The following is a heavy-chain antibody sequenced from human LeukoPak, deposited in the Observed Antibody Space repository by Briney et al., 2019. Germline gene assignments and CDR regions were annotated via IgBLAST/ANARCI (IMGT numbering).Heavy chain of an antibody. CDR1: GGTFSSYA. CDR3: ALSIRFQSNGIFDY. Sequence: VASVKVSCKASGGTFSSYAFSWVRQAPGQGLEWMGRIIPMFTTANYAQKFQGRVTIPADTSTSTAYMELSSLRSEDTAIYYCALSIRFQSNGIFDYWGQGTLVIVSS. J-gene: IGHJ4*02. D-gene: IGHD1-14*01. CDR2: IIPMFTTA. V-gene: IGHV1-69*06.